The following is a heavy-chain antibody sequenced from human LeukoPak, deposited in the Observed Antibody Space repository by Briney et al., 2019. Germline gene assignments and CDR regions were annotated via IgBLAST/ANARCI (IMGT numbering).Heavy chain of an antibody. CDR2: ISWNSGSI. Sequence: GGSLRLSCAASGFTFDDYAMHWVWQAPGKGLEWVSGISWNSGSIGYADSVKGRFTISRDNAKNSLYLQMNSLRAEDTALYYCAKGGASGYYYYYYMDVWGKGTTVTISS. V-gene: IGHV3-9*01. CDR1: GFTFDDYA. J-gene: IGHJ6*03. CDR3: AKGGASGYYYYYYMDV. D-gene: IGHD5-12*01.